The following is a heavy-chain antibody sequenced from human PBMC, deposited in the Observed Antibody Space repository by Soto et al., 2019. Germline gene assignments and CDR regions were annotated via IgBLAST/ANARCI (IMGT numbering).Heavy chain of an antibody. CDR2: IYYSGST. CDR3: ASLPGDYDIYGMDV. CDR1: GGSISSYY. V-gene: IGHV4-59*01. D-gene: IGHD3-22*01. J-gene: IGHJ6*02. Sequence: QVQLQESGPGLVKPSETLSLTCTVSGGSISSYYWSWIRQPPGKGLEWIGYIYYSGSTNYNPSLKSRVTISVDTSKNQFSLKLSSVTAADTAVYYCASLPGDYDIYGMDVWGQGTTVTVSS.